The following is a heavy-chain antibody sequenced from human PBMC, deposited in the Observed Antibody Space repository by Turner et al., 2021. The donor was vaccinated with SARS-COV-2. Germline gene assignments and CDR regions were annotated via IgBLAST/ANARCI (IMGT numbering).Heavy chain of an antibody. CDR3: ATKTHCGSDCYSKYFDL. J-gene: IGHJ2*01. Sequence: QLQLEESCPGLVKASETLSLTCGVSGGSFANSFYFWGWFRQAPGRGLEWIASMSYSEMTYHNPSLRSRVSISKDTSKIQFSLRLTSLTAADTAIYYCATKTHCGSDCYSKYFDLWGRGTPVTVAS. CDR2: MSYSEMT. D-gene: IGHD2-21*02. V-gene: IGHV4-39*01. CDR1: GGSFANSFYF.